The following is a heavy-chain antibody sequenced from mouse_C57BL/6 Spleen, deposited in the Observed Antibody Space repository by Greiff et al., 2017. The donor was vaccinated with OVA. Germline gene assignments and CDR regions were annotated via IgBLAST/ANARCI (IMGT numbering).Heavy chain of an antibody. J-gene: IGHJ3*01. CDR1: GFTFTDFY. V-gene: IGHV7-3*01. CDR3: ARYYYGSSPWFAY. D-gene: IGHD1-1*01. CDR2: IRNKANGYTT. Sequence: EVKVVESGGGLVQPGGSLSLSCAASGFTFTDFYISWVRQPPGKALEWLGFIRNKANGYTTEYSASVKGRFTISRDNSQSILYLQMNALRAEDSATYYCARYYYGSSPWFAYWGQGTLVTVSA.